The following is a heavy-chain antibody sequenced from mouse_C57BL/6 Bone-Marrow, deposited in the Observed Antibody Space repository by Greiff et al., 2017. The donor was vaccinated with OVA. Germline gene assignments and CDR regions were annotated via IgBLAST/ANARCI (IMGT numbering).Heavy chain of an antibody. Sequence: EVKLVESGAELVRPGASVKLSCTASGFNIKDDYMHWVKQRPEQGLEWIGWIDPENGDTEYASKFQGKATITADTSSNTAYLQLSSLTSEDTAVYYCTPITTVVGYWGQGTTLTVSS. D-gene: IGHD1-1*01. CDR3: TPITTVVGY. CDR1: GFNIKDDY. J-gene: IGHJ2*01. V-gene: IGHV14-4*01. CDR2: IDPENGDT.